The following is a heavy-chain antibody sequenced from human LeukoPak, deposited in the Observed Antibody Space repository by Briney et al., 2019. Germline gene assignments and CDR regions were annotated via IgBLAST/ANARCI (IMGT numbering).Heavy chain of an antibody. V-gene: IGHV1-18*01. CDR3: ARDPHYGSGSYPPSRFDP. D-gene: IGHD3-10*01. J-gene: IGHJ5*02. CDR2: ISAYNGNT. Sequence: ASVKVSCKASGYTFTSCGISWVRQAPGQGLEWMGWISAYNGNTNYAQKLQGRVTMTTDTSTSTAYMELRSLRSDDTAVYYCARDPHYGSGSYPPSRFDPWGQGTLVTVSS. CDR1: GYTFTSCG.